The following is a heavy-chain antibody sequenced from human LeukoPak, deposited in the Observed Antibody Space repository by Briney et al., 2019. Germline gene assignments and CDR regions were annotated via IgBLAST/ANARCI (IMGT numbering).Heavy chain of an antibody. CDR1: GGSISSYY. CDR2: IYTSGST. D-gene: IGHD6-13*01. V-gene: IGHV4-4*07. CDR3: ARGTSSWYPATFDY. J-gene: IGHJ4*02. Sequence: SETLSLTCTVSGGSISSYYWSWIRQPAGRGREWIGRIYTSGSTNYNPSLKSRVTMSVDTSKNQFSLKLSSVTAADTAVYYCARGTSSWYPATFDYWGQGTLVTVSS.